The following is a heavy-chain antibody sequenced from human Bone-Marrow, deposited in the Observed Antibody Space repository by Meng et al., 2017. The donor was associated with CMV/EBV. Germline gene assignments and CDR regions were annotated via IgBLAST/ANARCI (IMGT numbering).Heavy chain of an antibody. D-gene: IGHD6-13*01. CDR2: INPSGGST. J-gene: IGHJ4*02. Sequence: ASVKVSCKAAGYKFTNYGISWVRQAPGQGLEWMGIINPSGGSTSYAQKFQGRVTMTRDTSTSTVYMELSSLRSEDTAVYYCARLAAAGTPNDYWGQGTLVTVSS. CDR3: ARLAAAGTPNDY. CDR1: GYKFTNYG. V-gene: IGHV1-46*01.